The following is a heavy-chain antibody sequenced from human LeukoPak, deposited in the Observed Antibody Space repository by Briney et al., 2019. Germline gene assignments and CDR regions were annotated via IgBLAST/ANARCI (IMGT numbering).Heavy chain of an antibody. D-gene: IGHD3-16*02. J-gene: IGHJ3*02. CDR1: GVSISSGDYY. V-gene: IGHV4-30-4*01. CDR2: IYYSGST. CDR3: ARGGPMITFGGVIANDAFDI. Sequence: SQTLSLTCTVSGVSISSGDYYWSWIRQPPGKGLEWIGYIYYSGSTYYNPSLKSRVTISVDTSKNQFSLKLSSVTAADTAVYYCARGGPMITFGGVIANDAFDIWGQGTMVTVSS.